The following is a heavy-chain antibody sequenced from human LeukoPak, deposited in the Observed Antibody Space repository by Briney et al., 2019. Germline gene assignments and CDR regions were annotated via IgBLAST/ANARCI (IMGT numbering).Heavy chain of an antibody. Sequence: SETLSLTCTVSGGSISTYYWSWIRQPPGKGLEWLGYIDYSGSTNYNPSLKSRVTISVDTSKNQFSLKLSSVSAADTAVYYCARDYYGSGSYFFDYWGQGTLVTVSS. CDR2: IDYSGST. CDR1: GGSISTYY. D-gene: IGHD3-10*01. J-gene: IGHJ4*02. V-gene: IGHV4-59*01. CDR3: ARDYYGSGSYFFDY.